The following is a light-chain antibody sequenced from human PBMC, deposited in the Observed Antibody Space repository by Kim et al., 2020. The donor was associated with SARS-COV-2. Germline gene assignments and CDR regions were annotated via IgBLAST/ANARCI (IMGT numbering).Light chain of an antibody. J-gene: IGKJ1*01. Sequence: ALLGDTATISCGASQSVVAWLASYKHKPRQVPKRLLDKSSELQPVVPSRVVGGVFGTHITLTISSLQPHDFSTYYCEQYNSYSRTFGQGTKVDI. V-gene: IGKV1-5*03. CDR2: KSS. CDR3: EQYNSYSRT. CDR1: QSVVAW.